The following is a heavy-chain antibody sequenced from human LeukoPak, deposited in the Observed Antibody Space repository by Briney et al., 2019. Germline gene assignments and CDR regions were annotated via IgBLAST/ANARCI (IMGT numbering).Heavy chain of an antibody. CDR3: ASKSSDHGELRFDY. Sequence: PSETLSLTCTMSGDSTNTYFWSRIRQPPGKGLEWIGYIYYTGTTNYNPSLKSRVTISVDTSKNQFSLRLSSVTAAGTAVYYCASKSSDHGELRFDYWGQGTLVTVSS. CDR2: IYYTGTT. CDR1: GDSTNTYF. D-gene: IGHD4-17*01. J-gene: IGHJ4*02. V-gene: IGHV4-59*01.